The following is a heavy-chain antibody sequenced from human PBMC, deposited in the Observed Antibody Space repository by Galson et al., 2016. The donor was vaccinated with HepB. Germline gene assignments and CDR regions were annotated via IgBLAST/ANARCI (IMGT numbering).Heavy chain of an antibody. CDR2: ISGSGAGT. V-gene: IGHV3-23*01. CDR3: AKPPSNYAADWFDP. D-gene: IGHD1-7*01. Sequence: SLRLSCAASGFTFSSDAMSWVRQAPGKGLEWVSSISGSGAGTNYADSVKGRFTISRDNSKNTLYLHMNSLRAEDTAVYYRAKPPSNYAADWFDPWGQGTLVIVSS. CDR1: GFTFSSDA. J-gene: IGHJ5*02.